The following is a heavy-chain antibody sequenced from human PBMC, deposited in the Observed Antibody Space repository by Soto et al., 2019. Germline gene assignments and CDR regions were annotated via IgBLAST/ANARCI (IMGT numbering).Heavy chain of an antibody. V-gene: IGHV4-59*01. CDR2: MYNTGST. CDR3: ARDLWGYCGTDCYPLDV. D-gene: IGHD2-21*02. Sequence: SETLSLTCTVSGGSISGYYGSWIRQPPGKGLEWIGYMYNTGSTVYNPSFKSRVTISVDTSKNQFSLKLNSVTAADTAVYYCARDLWGYCGTDCYPLDVWGQGTMVTVSS. J-gene: IGHJ6*02. CDR1: GGSISGYY.